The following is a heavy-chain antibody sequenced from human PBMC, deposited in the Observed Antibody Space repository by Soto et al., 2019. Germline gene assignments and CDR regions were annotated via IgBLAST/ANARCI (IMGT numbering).Heavy chain of an antibody. Sequence: PGESLKISCKGSGYTFTTNWIGWVRQMPGKGLEWLGIIYPDDSDTRYNPSFQGQVTMSADKSINTAYLQWSSLRASDTAMYYCARRPGRSFDVWGQGTMVTVSS. CDR3: ARRPGRSFDV. J-gene: IGHJ3*01. CDR1: GYTFTTNW. CDR2: IYPDDSDT. V-gene: IGHV5-51*01.